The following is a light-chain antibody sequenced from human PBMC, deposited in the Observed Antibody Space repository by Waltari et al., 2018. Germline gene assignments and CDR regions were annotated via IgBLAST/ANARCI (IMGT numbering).Light chain of an antibody. V-gene: IGLV2-14*01. CDR3: SSFTSSSVYV. Sequence: QSALTQPAPVSGSPGQALTLSCPGPSSDVGGFNYVSWYQQHPGKAPKLMIYEVSNRPSGVSSRFSGSKSGNTASLTISGLQAEDESDYYCSSFTSSSVYVFGTGTKVTVL. CDR2: EVS. CDR1: SSDVGGFNY. J-gene: IGLJ1*01.